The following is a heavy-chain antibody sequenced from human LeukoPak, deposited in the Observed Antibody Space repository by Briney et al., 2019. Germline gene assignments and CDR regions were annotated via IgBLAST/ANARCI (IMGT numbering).Heavy chain of an antibody. J-gene: IGHJ3*02. Sequence: ASVKVSCKASGYTFTGYYMHWVRQAPGQGLEWMGWINPNSGGTNYAQKFQGRVTMTRDTSISTAYMELSRLRSDDTAVYYCASTPAHRITIRVAFDIWGQGTMVTVSS. CDR2: INPNSGGT. CDR1: GYTFTGYY. CDR3: ASTPAHRITIRVAFDI. V-gene: IGHV1-2*02. D-gene: IGHD3-3*01.